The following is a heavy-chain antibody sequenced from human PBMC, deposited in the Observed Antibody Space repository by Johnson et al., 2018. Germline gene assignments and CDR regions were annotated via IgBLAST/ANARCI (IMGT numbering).Heavy chain of an antibody. J-gene: IGHJ6*03. CDR3: AKHPGLHYSNYYYFYMDV. CDR2: ISYDGSNK. Sequence: VQLLESGGGVVQXGRSXRLXCAASGFTFSSYGMHWVRQAPGKGLEWVAVISYDGSNKYYADSVKGRFPISRDNSKNTLYLQMNSLRAEETAVYYCAKHPGLHYSNYYYFYMDVWGKGTTVTVSS. V-gene: IGHV3-30*18. D-gene: IGHD4-11*01. CDR1: GFTFSSYG.